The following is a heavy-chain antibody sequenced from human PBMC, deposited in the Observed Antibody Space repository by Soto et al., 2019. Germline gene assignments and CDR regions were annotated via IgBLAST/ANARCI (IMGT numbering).Heavy chain of an antibody. CDR1: GFTISGKKY. Sequence: DVQLVESGGGLIQPGESLRLSCAAFGFTISGKKYVAWGRPAPGKGLEWVSALYDLDGSFYAASVKGRFTTSSDSSKTTVYLQMNDLRPDDTAVYYCATWHEREHAYDVWGQGTTVTVSS. J-gene: IGHJ3*01. CDR2: LYDLDGS. CDR3: ATWHEREHAYDV. D-gene: IGHD1-1*01. V-gene: IGHV3-53*01.